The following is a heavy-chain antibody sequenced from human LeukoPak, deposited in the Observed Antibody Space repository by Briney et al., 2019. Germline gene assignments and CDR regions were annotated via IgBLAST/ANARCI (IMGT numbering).Heavy chain of an antibody. V-gene: IGHV3-23*01. D-gene: IGHD5-18*01. Sequence: GGSLTLSCAASGFTFSTYAMSWVRQAPGKGLQWVSAISGSGGSTYYADSVKGRFTISRDNSKNTLSLQMNSLRAEDTAVYYCAKDTTWIQLWLNWGQGTLVTVSS. CDR3: AKDTTWIQLWLN. CDR2: ISGSGGST. CDR1: GFTFSTYA. J-gene: IGHJ4*02.